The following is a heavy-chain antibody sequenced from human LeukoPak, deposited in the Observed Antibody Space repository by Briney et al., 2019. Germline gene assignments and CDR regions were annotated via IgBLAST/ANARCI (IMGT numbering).Heavy chain of an antibody. CDR3: ATVGASPRSFDY. CDR1: GYTFIMFA. Sequence: ASVKVSCKDSGYTFIMFALHWVRQAPGQRLEWMGWINAGNGNTKYSQKFQGRVTITRDTSATTAYMELSSLRSEDTAVYYCATVGASPRSFDYWGQGTLVTVSS. V-gene: IGHV1-3*01. J-gene: IGHJ4*02. CDR2: INAGNGNT.